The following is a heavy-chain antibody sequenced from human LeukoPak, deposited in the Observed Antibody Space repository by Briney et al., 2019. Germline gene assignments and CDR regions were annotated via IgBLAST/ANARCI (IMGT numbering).Heavy chain of an antibody. D-gene: IGHD5-24*01. CDR1: GGSISSSSYY. V-gene: IGHV4-39*01. Sequence: SETLSLTCTVSGGSISSSSYYWGWIRQPPGKGLEWIGSIYYSGSTYYNPSLKSRVTISVDTSKNQFSLKLSSVTAADTAVYYCARRLGADLTIIDYWGQGTLVTVSS. CDR2: IYYSGST. CDR3: ARRLGADLTIIDY. J-gene: IGHJ4*02.